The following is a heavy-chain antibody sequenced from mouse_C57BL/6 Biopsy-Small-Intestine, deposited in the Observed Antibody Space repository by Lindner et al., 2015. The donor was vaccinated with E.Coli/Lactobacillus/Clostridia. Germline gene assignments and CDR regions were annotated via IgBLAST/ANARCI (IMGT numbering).Heavy chain of an antibody. J-gene: IGHJ2*01. CDR2: ISGSSSTI. Sequence: VQLQDLGGGLVKPGGSLKLSCTASGFIFGDHGMHWVRQAPEKGLEWVAYISGSSSTIFYADVLKGRFTISRDSAKNTLFLQMTSLRSEDTAIYYCARNYYGSGYDYWGQGTTLTVSS. V-gene: IGHV5-17*01. D-gene: IGHD1-1*01. CDR3: ARNYYGSGYDY. CDR1: GFIFGDHG.